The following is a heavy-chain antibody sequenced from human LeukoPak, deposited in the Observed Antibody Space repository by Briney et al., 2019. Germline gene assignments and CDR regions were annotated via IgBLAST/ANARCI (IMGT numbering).Heavy chain of an antibody. CDR3: AKGRGEDLMG. V-gene: IGHV3-30*18. J-gene: IGHJ4*02. D-gene: IGHD2-21*01. CDR2: ISYDGSNK. CDR1: GFTFSSYG. Sequence: GGSLRLSCAASGFTFSSYGMHWVRQTPGKGLEWVADISYDGSNKYYVDSVKGRFAISRDNSKNTLYLQMNSLRAEDTAVYYCAKGRGEDLMGWGQGTLVTVSS.